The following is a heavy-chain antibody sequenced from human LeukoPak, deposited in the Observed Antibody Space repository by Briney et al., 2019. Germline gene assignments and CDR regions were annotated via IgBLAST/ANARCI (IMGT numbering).Heavy chain of an antibody. J-gene: IGHJ4*02. CDR3: ARDVDNISMVRGVILFDY. D-gene: IGHD3-10*01. CDR2: ISAYNGNT. V-gene: IGHV1-18*01. CDR1: GYTFTSYG. Sequence: ASMKVSCKASGYTFTSYGISWVRQAPGQGLEWMGWISAYNGNTNYAQKLQGRVTMTTDTSTSTAYMELRSLRSDDTAVYYCARDVDNISMVRGVILFDYWGQGALVTVSS.